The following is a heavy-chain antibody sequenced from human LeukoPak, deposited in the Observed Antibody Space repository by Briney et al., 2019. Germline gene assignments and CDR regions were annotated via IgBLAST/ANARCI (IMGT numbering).Heavy chain of an antibody. CDR3: AKDTNIAVAGFFDY. V-gene: IGHV3-9*01. J-gene: IGHJ4*02. CDR2: ISWNSGSI. Sequence: QPGRSLRLSCAASGFTFDDYAMHWVRQAPGKGLEWVSGISWNSGSIGYADSVKGRFTISRDNAKNSLYLQMNSLRAEDTALYYCAKDTNIAVAGFFDYWGQGTLVTVSS. CDR1: GFTFDDYA. D-gene: IGHD6-19*01.